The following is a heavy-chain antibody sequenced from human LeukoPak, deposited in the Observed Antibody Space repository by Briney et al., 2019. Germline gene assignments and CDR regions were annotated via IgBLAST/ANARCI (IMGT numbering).Heavy chain of an antibody. CDR3: ARGDLMDFDY. CDR2: INHSGST. Sequence: PPETLSLTCAVYGGSFSGYYWSWIRQPPGKGLEWIGEINHSGSTNYNPSLKSRVTISVDTSKNQFSLKLSSVTAADTAVYYCARGDLMDFDYWGQGTLVTVSS. D-gene: IGHD5-24*01. J-gene: IGHJ4*02. CDR1: GGSFSGYY. V-gene: IGHV4-34*01.